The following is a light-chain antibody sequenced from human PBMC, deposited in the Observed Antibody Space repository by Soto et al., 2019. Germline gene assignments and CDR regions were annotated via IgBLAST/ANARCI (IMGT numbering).Light chain of an antibody. Sequence: EIVLTQSPGTLSLSPGDRATLSCRASQSVTGTYLAWYQHKPGQAPRLLIYGESIRATGIPDRFSGSGSGTDFTLPISRLEPEDFAVYYCQQYGSPLWTFGQGTKVEI. CDR3: QQYGSPLWT. CDR2: GES. CDR1: QSVTGTY. V-gene: IGKV3-20*01. J-gene: IGKJ1*01.